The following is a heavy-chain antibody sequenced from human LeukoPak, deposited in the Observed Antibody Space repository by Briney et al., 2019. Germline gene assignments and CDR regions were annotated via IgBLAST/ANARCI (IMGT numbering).Heavy chain of an antibody. CDR2: IHHSGIT. Sequence: SETLSLTCTVSGYSVASAYYWNWVRQPPGKGLEWIGGIHHSGITYYNPSLKSRVTISLDTSKNQFSLKLSSVTAADTAVYYCAREAAPPLLRYLGAVDIWGQGTMVTVSS. CDR1: GYSVASAYY. D-gene: IGHD3-9*01. J-gene: IGHJ3*02. CDR3: AREAAPPLLRYLGAVDI. V-gene: IGHV4-38-2*02.